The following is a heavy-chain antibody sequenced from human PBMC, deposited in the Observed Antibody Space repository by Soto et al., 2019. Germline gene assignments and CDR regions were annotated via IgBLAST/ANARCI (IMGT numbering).Heavy chain of an antibody. CDR2: IIPIFGTA. CDR1: GGTFSSYA. Sequence: SVKVSCKASGGTFSSYAISWVRQAPGQGLEWMGGIIPIFGTANYAQKFQGRVTITADESTSTAYMELSSLRSEDTAVYYCARDSTAGSGVEWAWFDPWGQGTLVTVSS. V-gene: IGHV1-69*13. D-gene: IGHD3-10*01. CDR3: ARDSTAGSGVEWAWFDP. J-gene: IGHJ5*02.